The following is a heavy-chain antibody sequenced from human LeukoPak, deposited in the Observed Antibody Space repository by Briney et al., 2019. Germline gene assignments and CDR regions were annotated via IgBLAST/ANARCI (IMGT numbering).Heavy chain of an antibody. CDR1: GFTFSSYW. V-gene: IGHV3-7*01. D-gene: IGHD2-21*02. CDR2: IKQDGSEK. CDR3: ASAHCGGDCYAPLDY. Sequence: GGSLRLSCAASGFTFSSYWMSWVRQAPGKGLEWVANIKQDGSEKYYVDSVKGRFTISRDNAKNSLYLQMNSLRAEDTAVYYCASAHCGGDCYAPLDYWGQGTLVTVSS. J-gene: IGHJ4*02.